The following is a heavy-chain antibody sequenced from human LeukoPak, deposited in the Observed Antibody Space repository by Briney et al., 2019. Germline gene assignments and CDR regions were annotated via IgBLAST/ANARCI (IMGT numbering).Heavy chain of an antibody. CDR2: IRYDGSNK. CDR3: ASIVVVVAAADY. V-gene: IGHV3-30*02. CDR1: GFTFSSYG. D-gene: IGHD2-15*01. Sequence: PGGSLRLSCAASGFTFSSYGMHWVRQAPGKGLEWVAFIRYDGSNKYYADSVKGRFTISRVNSKNTLYLQMNSLRAEDTAVYYCASIVVVVAAADYWGRGTLVTVSS. J-gene: IGHJ4*02.